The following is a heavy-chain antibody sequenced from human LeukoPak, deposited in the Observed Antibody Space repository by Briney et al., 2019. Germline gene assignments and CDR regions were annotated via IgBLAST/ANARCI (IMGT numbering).Heavy chain of an antibody. CDR2: IYHSGST. D-gene: IGHD5-18*01. V-gene: IGHV4-38-2*02. J-gene: IGHJ6*03. CDR3: ARGVSRGYSYGRYYMDV. CDR1: GYSISSGYY. Sequence: PSETLSLTCTVSGYSISSGYYWGWIRPPPGKGLEWIGSIYHSGSTYYNPSLKSRVTISVDTSKNQFSLKLSSVTAADTAVYYCARGVSRGYSYGRYYMDVWGKGTTVTVSS.